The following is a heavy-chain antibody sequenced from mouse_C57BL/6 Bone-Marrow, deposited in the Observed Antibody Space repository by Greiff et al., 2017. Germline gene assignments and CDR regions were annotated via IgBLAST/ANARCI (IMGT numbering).Heavy chain of an antibody. CDR2: IWGGGST. J-gene: IGHJ1*03. Sequence: VQLMESGPGLVAPSQRLSITCTVSGFSLTSYGVDWVRQATGQGLAWLGVIWGGGSTNYNSALMSRLSICKDNSKSHVFLNMNSLQTDDTAMSYCAIEVYTWYSDVWGTGTTVTVSS. V-gene: IGHV2-9*01. CDR3: AIEVYTWYSDV. CDR1: GFSLTSYG.